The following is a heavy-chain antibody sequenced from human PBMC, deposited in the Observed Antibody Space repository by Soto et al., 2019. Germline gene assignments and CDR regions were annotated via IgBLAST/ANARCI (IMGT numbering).Heavy chain of an antibody. D-gene: IGHD5-18*01. CDR1: GFTFSSYG. CDR2: ISYDGSNK. J-gene: IGHJ3*02. V-gene: IGHV3-30*18. CDR3: AKCLGYSYGYYAFDI. Sequence: QVQLVESGGGVVQPGRSLRLSCAASGFTFSSYGMHWVRQAPGKGLEWVAVISYDGSNKYYADSVKGRFTISRDNSKNTLYLQMNSLRAEDTAVYYCAKCLGYSYGYYAFDIWGQGTMVTVSS.